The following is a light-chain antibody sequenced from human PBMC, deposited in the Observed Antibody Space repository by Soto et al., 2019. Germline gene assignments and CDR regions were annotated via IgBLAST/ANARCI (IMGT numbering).Light chain of an antibody. Sequence: IQLTQSPSSLSASVGDRVTITCRASQGISRYLAWYQLKPGKAPKLLIYAASTPQSGVPARFSGSGSGTDFTLTIRSLQHEDSATYCCQQFISYPLTFGGGTKVEIK. J-gene: IGKJ4*01. CDR1: QGISRY. CDR3: QQFISYPLT. V-gene: IGKV1-9*01. CDR2: AAS.